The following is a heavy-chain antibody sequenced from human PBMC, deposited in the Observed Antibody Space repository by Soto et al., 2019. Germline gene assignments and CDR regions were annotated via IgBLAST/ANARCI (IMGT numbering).Heavy chain of an antibody. CDR2: IIPIFGTA. V-gene: IGHV1-69*13. CDR3: ARDGLSDGYNPPYYYYGMDV. J-gene: IGHJ6*02. D-gene: IGHD2-21*01. CDR1: GGTFSSYA. Sequence: ASVKVSCKASGGTFSSYAISWVRQAPGQGLEWMGGIIPIFGTANYAQKFQGRVTITADESTSTAYMELSSLRSEDTAVYYCARDGLSDGYNPPYYYYGMDVWGQGTTVTVSS.